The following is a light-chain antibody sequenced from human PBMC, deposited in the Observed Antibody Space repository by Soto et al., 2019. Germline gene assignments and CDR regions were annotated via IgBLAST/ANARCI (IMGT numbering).Light chain of an antibody. V-gene: IGKV1-12*01. CDR2: AAS. CDR1: QSISSW. CDR3: QQGDNFPIT. Sequence: DIQMTQSPSSVSASVGDRVTITCRASQSISSWLAWYQQKPGTVPQLLIYAASSLQSGVPSRFSGSGAGTEFTLTSTSLPPEDFVAYYCQQGDNFPITFGQGTRLEIK. J-gene: IGKJ5*01.